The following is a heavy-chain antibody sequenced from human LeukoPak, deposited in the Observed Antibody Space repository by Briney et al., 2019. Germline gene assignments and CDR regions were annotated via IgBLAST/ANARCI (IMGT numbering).Heavy chain of an antibody. CDR3: ARGNPYYFDY. CDR1: GFTFNNFW. V-gene: IGHV3-74*01. Sequence: GGSLRLSCAASGFTFNNFWMHWVRQAPGKGLVWVSRINSDGYITTYADSVKGRFTLSRDKAKNTLYLQINSLRAEDTAVYYCARGNPYYFDYWGQGPLVTVSS. J-gene: IGHJ4*02. CDR2: INSDGYIT.